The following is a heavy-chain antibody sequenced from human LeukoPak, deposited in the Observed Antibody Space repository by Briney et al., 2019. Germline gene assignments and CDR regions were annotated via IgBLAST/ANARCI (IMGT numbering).Heavy chain of an antibody. Sequence: GGSLRLSCAASGFSFSSYGMYWVRQAPGKGLEWVSSISSSSSYIYYADSVKGRFTISRDNAKNSLYLQMNSLRAEDTAVYYCARDGSSGYYAYYFDYWGQGTLVTVSS. J-gene: IGHJ4*02. V-gene: IGHV3-21*04. CDR1: GFSFSSYG. CDR2: ISSSSSYI. CDR3: ARDGSSGYYAYYFDY. D-gene: IGHD3-22*01.